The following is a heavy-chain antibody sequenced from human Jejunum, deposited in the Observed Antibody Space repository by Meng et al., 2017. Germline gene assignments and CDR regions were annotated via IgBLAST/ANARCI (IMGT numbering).Heavy chain of an antibody. CDR3: ARVRLGLGGSDY. D-gene: IGHD3-16*01. J-gene: IGHJ4*02. Sequence: GGSLRLSCEVSGFTITGKYMSWVRQAPGKGLQWVSLMYGDGKTFYADSVKGRFTISRDDSKNTVFLQMNSLTVEDTAMYYCARVRLGLGGSDYWGQGTLVTVSS. V-gene: IGHV3-66*02. CDR2: MYGDGKT. CDR1: GFTITGKY.